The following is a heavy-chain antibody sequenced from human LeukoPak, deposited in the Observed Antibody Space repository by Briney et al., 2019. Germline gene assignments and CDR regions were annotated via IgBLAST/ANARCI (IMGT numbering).Heavy chain of an antibody. D-gene: IGHD3-16*01. CDR3: ARGGYFDY. CDR2: ISYDGSSK. Sequence: PGRSLRLSCAASGFTFSSYAMHWVRQAPGKGLEWVAVISYDGSSKYYADSVKGRFTISRDNSKNTLYLQMNSLRAEDTAVYYCARGGYFDYWGQGTLVTVSS. V-gene: IGHV3-30*04. J-gene: IGHJ4*02. CDR1: GFTFSSYA.